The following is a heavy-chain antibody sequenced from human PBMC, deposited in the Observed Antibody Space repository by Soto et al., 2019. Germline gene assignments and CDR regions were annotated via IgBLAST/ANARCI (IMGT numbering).Heavy chain of an antibody. J-gene: IGHJ4*02. CDR3: ARELSAAAGFDY. V-gene: IGHV3-74*01. CDR1: GFTFSRYW. Sequence: EVELVESGGGLVQPGGSLRLSCPASGFTFSRYWMHWVRQGPGKGLVWVSRINSDGSSTSYAESVKGRLTISRDDAKNTLYLQMNSLRAEDTAVYYCARELSAAAGFDYWGQGTLVTVSS. CDR2: INSDGSST. D-gene: IGHD6-13*01.